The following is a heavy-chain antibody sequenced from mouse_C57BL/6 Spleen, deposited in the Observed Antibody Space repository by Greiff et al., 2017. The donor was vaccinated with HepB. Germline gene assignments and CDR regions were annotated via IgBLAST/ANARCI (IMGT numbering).Heavy chain of an antibody. D-gene: IGHD1-1*01. CDR1: GYTFTSYW. V-gene: IGHV1-69*01. CDR3: ARSGYYGSSYLYYAMDY. CDR2: IDPSDSYT. J-gene: IGHJ4*01. Sequence: QVQLQQPGAELVMPGASVKLSCKASGYTFTSYWMHWVKQRPGQGLEWIGEIDPSDSYTNYNQKFKGKSTLTVDKSSSTAYMQLSSLTPEDSAVYYCARSGYYGSSYLYYAMDYWGQGTSVTVSS.